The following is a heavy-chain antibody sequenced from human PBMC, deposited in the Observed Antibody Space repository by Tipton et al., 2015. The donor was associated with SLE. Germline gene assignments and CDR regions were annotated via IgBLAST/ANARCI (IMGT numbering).Heavy chain of an antibody. Sequence: SLRLSCAASGFTFSSYWMHWVRQGPGKGLVWVSRIYSDGSSTNYADSVKGRFTISRDNSKNTLYLQMNSLRAEDTAVYYCARAWWEVLFFDYWGQGTLVTVSS. J-gene: IGHJ4*02. D-gene: IGHD1-26*01. CDR1: GFTFSSYW. CDR3: ARAWWEVLFFDY. V-gene: IGHV3-74*01. CDR2: IYSDGSST.